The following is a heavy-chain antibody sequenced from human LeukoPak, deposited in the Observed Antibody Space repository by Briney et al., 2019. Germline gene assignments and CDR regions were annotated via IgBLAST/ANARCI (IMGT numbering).Heavy chain of an antibody. CDR1: GFTFSSYA. J-gene: IGHJ6*02. Sequence: GGSLRLSCAASGFTFSSYAMSWVRQAPGKGLEWVSAISGSGGSTYYADSVKGRFTISRDNSKNTLYLQMNSLRAEDTAVYYCAKDTTYYDFWSGYSGPGGSYYYYYGMDVWGQGTTVTVSS. CDR2: ISGSGGST. CDR3: AKDTTYYDFWSGYSGPGGSYYYYYGMDV. V-gene: IGHV3-23*01. D-gene: IGHD3-3*01.